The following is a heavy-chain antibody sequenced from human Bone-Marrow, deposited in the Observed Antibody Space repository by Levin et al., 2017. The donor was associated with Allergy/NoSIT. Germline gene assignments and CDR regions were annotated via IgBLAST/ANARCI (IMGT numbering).Heavy chain of an antibody. V-gene: IGHV3-13*01. Sequence: LSLTCAASGFIVSTYDIHWVRQVEGKGLEWVAEIGTASDAYYSESVKGRFTISRDNSKNSVYLQMNNLRDDDTAVYFCARDLSRNGMDVWGLGTTVTVSS. CDR3: ARDLSRNGMDV. CDR1: GFIVSTYD. CDR2: IGTASDA. J-gene: IGHJ6*02.